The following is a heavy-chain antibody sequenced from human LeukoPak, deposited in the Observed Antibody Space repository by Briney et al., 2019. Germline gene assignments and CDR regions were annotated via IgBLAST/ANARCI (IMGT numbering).Heavy chain of an antibody. V-gene: IGHV3-48*03. Sequence: GGSLRLSCAASGFTFSSYAMNWVRQAPGKGLEWVSYISSSGTTMDYADSVKGRFTISRDNAKNSLYLQMNSLRAEDTAVYYCANSRINYNILTGYYEDGAFDTWGQGTMVTVSS. D-gene: IGHD3-9*01. CDR3: ANSRINYNILTGYYEDGAFDT. CDR1: GFTFSSYA. CDR2: ISSSGTTM. J-gene: IGHJ3*02.